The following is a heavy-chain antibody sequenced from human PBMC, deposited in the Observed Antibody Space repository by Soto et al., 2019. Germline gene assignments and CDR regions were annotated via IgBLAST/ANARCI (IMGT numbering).Heavy chain of an antibody. CDR2: TIPVFNTA. J-gene: IGHJ3*02. CDR1: GGTLSDHG. Sequence: QVQLEQSGAEVKKPGSSVKVSCKASGGTLSDHGVAWLRQAPGQGLEWMGGTIPVFNTAKYAQKFQARVTVTADKFTNIAYMELSSLRSEDTAFYFYARGVYGSGNYYTGPSAFDIWGQGTMVIVSS. CDR3: ARGVYGSGNYYTGPSAFDI. D-gene: IGHD3-10*01. V-gene: IGHV1-69*06.